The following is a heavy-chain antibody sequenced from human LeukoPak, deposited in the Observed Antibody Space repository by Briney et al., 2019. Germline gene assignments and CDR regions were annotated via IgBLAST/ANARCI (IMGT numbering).Heavy chain of an antibody. CDR1: GFTFDDYA. D-gene: IGHD3-22*01. V-gene: IGHV3-9*03. J-gene: IGHJ4*02. Sequence: GRSLRLSCAASGFTFDDYAMHWVRQAPGKGLEWVSGISWNSGSIGYADSVKGRFTISGDNAKNSLYLQMNSLRAEDMALYYCAKAAYYDSSGYRGIDYWGQGTLVTVSS. CDR2: ISWNSGSI. CDR3: AKAAYYDSSGYRGIDY.